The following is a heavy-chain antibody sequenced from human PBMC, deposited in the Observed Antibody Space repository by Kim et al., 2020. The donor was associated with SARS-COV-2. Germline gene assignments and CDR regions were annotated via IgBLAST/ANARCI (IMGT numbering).Heavy chain of an antibody. CDR3: ARGDGGADILTGYYSPSLGY. D-gene: IGHD3-9*01. CDR2: ISAYNGNT. V-gene: IGHV1-18*01. J-gene: IGHJ4*02. CDR1: GYTFTSYG. Sequence: ASVKVSCKASGYTFTSYGISWVRQAPGQGLEWMGWISAYNGNTNYAQKLQGRVTMTTDTSTSTAYMELRSLRSDDTAVYYCARGDGGADILTGYYSPSLGYWGQGTLVTVSS.